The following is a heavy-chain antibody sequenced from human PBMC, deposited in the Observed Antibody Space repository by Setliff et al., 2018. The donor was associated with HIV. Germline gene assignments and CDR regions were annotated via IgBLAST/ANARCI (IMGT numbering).Heavy chain of an antibody. CDR2: INPGSGDT. Sequence: ASVKVSCKASGYTFSNYGISWLRQAPGQGLEWMGWINPGSGDTNYAQKFQGRVTMTSDTSTRTVYMELSSLTSDDTAVYFWARVLSVTMIRGAHGYWGQGTLVTVSS. CDR3: ARVLSVTMIRGAHGY. CDR1: GYTFSNYG. J-gene: IGHJ4*02. V-gene: IGHV1-18*01. D-gene: IGHD3-10*01.